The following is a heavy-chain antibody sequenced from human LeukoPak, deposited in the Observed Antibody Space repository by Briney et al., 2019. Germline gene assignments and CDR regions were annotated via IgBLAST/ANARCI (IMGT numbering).Heavy chain of an antibody. D-gene: IGHD6-13*01. Sequence: GGSLRLSCAASGFTFSSYGMHWVRQAPGKGLEWVAVIWYEGSNKYYADSVKGRSTISRDNSKNTLYLQMNSLRAEDTAVYYCARDFIAAAGTNVGYWGQEPWSPSPQ. CDR3: ARDFIAAAGTNVGY. V-gene: IGHV3-33*01. CDR2: IWYEGSNK. CDR1: GFTFSSYG. J-gene: IGHJ4*01.